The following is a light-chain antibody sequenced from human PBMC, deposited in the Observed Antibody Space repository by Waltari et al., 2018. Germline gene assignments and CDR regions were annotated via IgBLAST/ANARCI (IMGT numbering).Light chain of an antibody. CDR1: QSVNKD. Sequence: EIVLTQSPATLSMSPGERATLSCRASQSVNKDLAWYQQRPGQAPRLLIYDASNRATGIPAMFSGSGSGTEFTLTISSLEPEDFALYYCQHRGTWPLSFGPGTTV. J-gene: IGKJ3*01. CDR2: DAS. CDR3: QHRGTWPLS. V-gene: IGKV3-11*01.